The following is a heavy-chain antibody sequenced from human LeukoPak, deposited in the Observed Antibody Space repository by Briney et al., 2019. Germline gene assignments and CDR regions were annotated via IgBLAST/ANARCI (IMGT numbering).Heavy chain of an antibody. V-gene: IGHV4-39*07. CDR3: ARGTVMTNGPLDY. J-gene: IGHJ4*02. CDR2: IYYSGST. D-gene: IGHD1-1*01. Sequence: KPSETLSLTCTVSGGSISSSSYYWGWIRQPPGKGLEWIGNIYYSGSTYYNPSLKSRVTISVDTSKNQFSLKLSSVTAADTAVYYCARGTVMTNGPLDYWGQGTLVTVSS. CDR1: GGSISSSSYY.